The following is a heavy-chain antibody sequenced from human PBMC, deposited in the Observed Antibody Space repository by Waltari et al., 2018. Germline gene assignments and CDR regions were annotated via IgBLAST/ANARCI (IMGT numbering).Heavy chain of an antibody. D-gene: IGHD3-22*01. CDR3: AKDPLNYYDSSGYYHAGLHRYFDY. CDR2: IWYDGSNK. V-gene: IGHV3-33*06. J-gene: IGHJ4*02. Sequence: QVQLVASGGGVVPPGRSARLARAASGFTFSSYGMHWVRKAPGKGLAWVACIWYDGSNKDYADSVKGLFTISRDNSKNTLYLQMNSLRAEDTAVYYCAKDPLNYYDSSGYYHAGLHRYFDYWGQGTLVTVSS. CDR1: GFTFSSYG.